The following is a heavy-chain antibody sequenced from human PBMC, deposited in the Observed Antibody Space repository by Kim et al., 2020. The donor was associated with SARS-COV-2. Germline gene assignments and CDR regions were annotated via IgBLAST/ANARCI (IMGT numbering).Heavy chain of an antibody. CDR2: ISSSSSYI. J-gene: IGHJ6*03. Sequence: GGSLRLSCAASGFTFSSYSMNWVRQAPGKGLEWVSSISSSSSYIYYADSVKGRFTISRDNAKNSLYLQMNSLRAEDTAVYYCARAPRPGDSSSWYSQRYYYYYYMDVWGKGTTVTVSS. D-gene: IGHD6-13*01. V-gene: IGHV3-21*01. CDR3: ARAPRPGDSSSWYSQRYYYYYYMDV. CDR1: GFTFSSYS.